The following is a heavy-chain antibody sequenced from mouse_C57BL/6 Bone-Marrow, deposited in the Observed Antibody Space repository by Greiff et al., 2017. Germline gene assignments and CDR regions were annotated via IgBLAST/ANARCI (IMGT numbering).Heavy chain of an antibody. CDR1: GYTFTGYW. CDR3: ARAPITTVVALDY. V-gene: IGHV1-9*01. CDR2: ILPGSGST. Sequence: VQLQQSGAELMKPGASVKLSCKATGYTFTGYWIEWVKQRPGHGLEWIGEILPGSGSTNNNEKFKGKATFTADTSSNTAYMQLSSLTTEDSAIYYCARAPITTVVALDYWGQGTTLTVSS. D-gene: IGHD1-1*01. J-gene: IGHJ2*01.